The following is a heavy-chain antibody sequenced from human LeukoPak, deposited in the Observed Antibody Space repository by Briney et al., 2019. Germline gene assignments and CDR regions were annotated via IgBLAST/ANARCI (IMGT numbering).Heavy chain of an antibody. D-gene: IGHD1-26*01. J-gene: IGHJ4*02. Sequence: GGSLRLSCAASGFTFSNYWMSWVRQAPGKGLEWVANIKQDGSEKYYVDSVRGRFTVSRDNADNSLYLQMNSLRAEDTAKYYCARDLGPMSSGSYDRSYYFDYWGQGTLVTVSS. V-gene: IGHV3-7*01. CDR2: IKQDGSEK. CDR3: ARDLGPMSSGSYDRSYYFDY. CDR1: GFTFSNYW.